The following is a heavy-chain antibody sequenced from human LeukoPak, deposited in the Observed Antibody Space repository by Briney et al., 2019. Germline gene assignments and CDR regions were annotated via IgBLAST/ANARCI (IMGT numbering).Heavy chain of an antibody. Sequence: ASVKVSCKASGYTFTSYGISWVRQAPGKGLEWMGGFDPEDGETIYAQKFQGRVTMTEDTSTDTAYMELSSLRSEDTAVYYCATATLGQQQLVEGGYWGQGTLVTVSS. CDR3: ATATLGQQQLVEGGY. CDR2: FDPEDGET. D-gene: IGHD6-13*01. J-gene: IGHJ4*02. CDR1: GYTFTSYG. V-gene: IGHV1-24*01.